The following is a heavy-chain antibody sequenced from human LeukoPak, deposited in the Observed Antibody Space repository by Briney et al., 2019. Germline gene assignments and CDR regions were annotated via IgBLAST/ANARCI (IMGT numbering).Heavy chain of an antibody. Sequence: LVKVSCKASGGTFSSYAISWVRQAPGQGLEWMGGIIPIFGTANYAQKFQGRVTITTDESTSTAYMELSSLRSEDTAVYYCAREGIAAAPNDYWGQGTLVTVSS. V-gene: IGHV1-69*05. J-gene: IGHJ4*02. CDR3: AREGIAAAPNDY. CDR1: GGTFSSYA. CDR2: IIPIFGTA. D-gene: IGHD6-13*01.